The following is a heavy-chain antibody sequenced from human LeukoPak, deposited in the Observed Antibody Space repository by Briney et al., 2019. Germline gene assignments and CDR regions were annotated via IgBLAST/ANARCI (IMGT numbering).Heavy chain of an antibody. CDR3: ATVAGIAGDYYYYYGMDV. CDR1: GYTLTELS. J-gene: IGHJ6*02. V-gene: IGHV1-24*01. CDR2: FDPEDGET. D-gene: IGHD6-19*01. Sequence: ASVKVSCTVSGYTLTELSMHWVRQAPGKGLEWMGGFDPEDGETIYAQKFQGRVTMTEDTSTDTAYMELSSLRSEDTAVYYCATVAGIAGDYYYYYGMDVWGQGTTVTVSS.